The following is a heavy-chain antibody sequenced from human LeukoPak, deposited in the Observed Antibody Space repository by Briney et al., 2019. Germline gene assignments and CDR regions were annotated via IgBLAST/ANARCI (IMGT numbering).Heavy chain of an antibody. J-gene: IGHJ5*02. D-gene: IGHD3-22*01. V-gene: IGHV4-59*01. CDR2: IYYSGST. CDR1: GGSISSYY. Sequence: PSETLSLTCTVSGGSISSYYWSWIRQPPGKGLEWIGYIYYSGSTNYNPSLKSRVTISVDTSKNQFSLKLSSVTAADTAVYYCARDLSNFYGRSAFDHWGQGTLVTVSS. CDR3: ARDLSNFYGRSAFDH.